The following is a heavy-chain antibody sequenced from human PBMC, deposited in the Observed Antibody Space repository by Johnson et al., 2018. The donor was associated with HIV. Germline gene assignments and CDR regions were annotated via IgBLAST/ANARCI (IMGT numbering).Heavy chain of an antibody. J-gene: IGHJ3*02. V-gene: IGHV3-30*02. D-gene: IGHD6-6*01. Sequence: QMQLVESGGGVVQPGRSLRLSCAASGFTFSSYGMHWVRQAPGKGLEWVAFIRYDGSNKYYADSVKGRFTISRDNSKNSLYLQMNTLRAEDTAVYYCASTRLGAFDIWGQGTMVTVSS. CDR2: IRYDGSNK. CDR1: GFTFSSYG. CDR3: ASTRLGAFDI.